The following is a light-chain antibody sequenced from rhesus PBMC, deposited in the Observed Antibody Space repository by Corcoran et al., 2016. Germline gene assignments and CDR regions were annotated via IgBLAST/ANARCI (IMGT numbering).Light chain of an antibody. CDR2: AAS. V-gene: IGKV1-33*02. CDR1: QGINNA. Sequence: DIQMSQSPSSLSASVGDKVTITCRASQGINNALAWHQQKPGKAPRLLIYAASTLESGVPSRFSGTRSGTEFTLTISSLQPEEFATYDCQQGYSAPFSFGQGTKLEIK. J-gene: IGKJ2*01. CDR3: QQGYSAPFS.